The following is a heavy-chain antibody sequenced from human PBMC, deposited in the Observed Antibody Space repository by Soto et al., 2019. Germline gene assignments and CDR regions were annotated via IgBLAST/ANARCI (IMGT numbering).Heavy chain of an antibody. CDR2: INYNSGSV. CDR1: GFTFDVYA. V-gene: IGHV3-9*01. CDR3: AKDISLRGWVYLVVEY. D-gene: IGHD6-13*01. Sequence: EVQLVESGGGWVQPGRSLRLSCAASGFTFDVYAMHWGRQAPGKGLEWVSGINYNSGSVGYADSVKGRFTISRDNAKNSLHLQMNSLRAEDTAVYYCAKDISLRGWVYLVVEYWGQGTLVTVSP. J-gene: IGHJ4*02.